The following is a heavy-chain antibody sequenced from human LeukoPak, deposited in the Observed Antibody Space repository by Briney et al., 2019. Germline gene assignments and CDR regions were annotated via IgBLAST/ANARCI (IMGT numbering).Heavy chain of an antibody. Sequence: PGGSLRLSCAASGFTVSSNYMSWVRQAPGKGLEWVSVIYSGISTYYADSVKGRFTISRDNSKNTLYLQMNSLRAEDTSVYYCARVSFGELLKGSFDIWGQGTMVTVSS. CDR3: ARVSFGELLKGSFDI. CDR2: IYSGIST. CDR1: GFTVSSNY. D-gene: IGHD3-10*01. J-gene: IGHJ3*02. V-gene: IGHV3-66*01.